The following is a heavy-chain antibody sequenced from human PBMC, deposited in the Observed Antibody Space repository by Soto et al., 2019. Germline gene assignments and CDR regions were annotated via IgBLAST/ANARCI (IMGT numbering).Heavy chain of an antibody. Sequence: EVQLLESGGGLEQPGGSLRLSCVGSGHTFHNYAMTWVRQAPGKGLEWVSGISGSGGSTYYADSVRGRFTISRDDSKNTLYLQMSSLRAEDTAVYYCARVSRGIGGVPAALKWGQGTLVTVSS. J-gene: IGHJ4*02. D-gene: IGHD2-2*01. CDR1: GHTFHNYA. CDR3: ARVSRGIGGVPAALK. V-gene: IGHV3-23*01. CDR2: ISGSGGST.